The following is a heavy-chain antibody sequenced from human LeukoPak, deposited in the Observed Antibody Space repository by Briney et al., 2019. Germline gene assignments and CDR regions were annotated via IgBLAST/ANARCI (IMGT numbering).Heavy chain of an antibody. J-gene: IGHJ3*02. D-gene: IGHD1-14*01. CDR3: VRDSGHTGTFDI. CDR2: IYSDGTT. Sequence: GGSLRLSCTASGFTVSNNYISWVRQAPGKGLEWVSLIYSDGTTVYADSVKGRFTISRDNPKNTLCLQMNSLRVEDTAVHYCVRDSGHTGTFDIWGQGTMVTVSS. CDR1: GFTVSNNY. V-gene: IGHV3-53*01.